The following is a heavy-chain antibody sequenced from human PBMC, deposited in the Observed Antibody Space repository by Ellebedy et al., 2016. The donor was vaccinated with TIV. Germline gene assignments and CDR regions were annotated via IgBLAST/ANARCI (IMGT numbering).Heavy chain of an antibody. Sequence: GGSLRLXXATSGFTFSDEHMDWVRQAPGKGLEWVGRSKNKGNNYATQYAASVKGRFTISRDDSTNSLYLQMNSLRTEDTAIYYCTKTFYFDWGQGTLAIVSS. CDR2: SKNKGNNYAT. CDR1: GFTFSDEH. D-gene: IGHD2/OR15-2a*01. J-gene: IGHJ4*02. CDR3: TKTFYFD. V-gene: IGHV3-72*01.